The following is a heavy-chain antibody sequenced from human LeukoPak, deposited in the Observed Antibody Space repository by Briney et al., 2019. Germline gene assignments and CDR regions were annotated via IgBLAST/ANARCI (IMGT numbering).Heavy chain of an antibody. CDR2: IIPIFGTA. Sequence: SVKVSCKASGGTFSSYAISWVRQAPGQGLEWMGGIIPIFGTANYAQKFQGRVTITADKSTSTAYMELSRLRSDDTAVYYCARARGRDRDSSGWSVGYLDYWGQGTLVTVSS. V-gene: IGHV1-69*06. CDR3: ARARGRDRDSSGWSVGYLDY. CDR1: GGTFSSYA. J-gene: IGHJ4*02. D-gene: IGHD6-19*01.